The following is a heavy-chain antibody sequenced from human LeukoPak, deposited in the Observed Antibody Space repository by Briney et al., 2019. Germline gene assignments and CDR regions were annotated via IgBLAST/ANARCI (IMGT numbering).Heavy chain of an antibody. CDR1: GGTFSSYA. CDR3: ARGRTHYYDSSGYVAWFDP. Sequence: SVKVSCKASGGTFSSYAISWVRQAPGQGLEWMGRIIPIFGIANHAQKFQGRVTITADKSTSTAYMELSSLRSEDTAVYYCARGRTHYYDSSGYVAWFDPWGQGTLVTVSS. J-gene: IGHJ5*02. CDR2: IIPIFGIA. D-gene: IGHD3-22*01. V-gene: IGHV1-69*04.